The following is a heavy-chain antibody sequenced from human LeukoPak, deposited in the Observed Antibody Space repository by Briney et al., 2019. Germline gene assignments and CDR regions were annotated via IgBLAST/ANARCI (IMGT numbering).Heavy chain of an antibody. Sequence: SETLSLTCTVSGYSISSGYYWGWIRQPPGKGLEWIGSIYHSGSAYYNPSLKSRVTISVDTSKNQFSLKLSSVTAADTAVYYCARGSSWYGYYYYYMDVWGKGTTVTVSS. CDR2: IYHSGSA. D-gene: IGHD6-13*01. CDR1: GYSISSGYY. CDR3: ARGSSWYGYYYYYMDV. J-gene: IGHJ6*03. V-gene: IGHV4-38-2*02.